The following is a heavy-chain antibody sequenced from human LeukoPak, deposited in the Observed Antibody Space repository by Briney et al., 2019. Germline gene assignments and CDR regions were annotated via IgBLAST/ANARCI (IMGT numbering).Heavy chain of an antibody. V-gene: IGHV4-59*01. CDR2: IYYSGST. CDR3: ARAGVVSNPNSYWYFDL. D-gene: IGHD3-3*01. CDR1: GGSISSYY. Sequence: SETLSLTCPVSGGSISSYYWSWIRQPPGKGLEWIGYIYYSGSTNYNPSLESRVTISVDTSKNQFSLKLSSVTAADTAVYYCARAGVVSNPNSYWYFDLWGRGTLVTVSS. J-gene: IGHJ2*01.